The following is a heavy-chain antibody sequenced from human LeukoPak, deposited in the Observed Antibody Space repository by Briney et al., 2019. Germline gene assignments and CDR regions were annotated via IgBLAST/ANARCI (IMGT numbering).Heavy chain of an antibody. CDR1: GGSISSYY. CDR3: ARVIYPYCSSTSCPNWFDP. J-gene: IGHJ5*02. Sequence: SETLSLTCTVSGGSISSYYWSWIRQPAGKGLEWIGRIYTSGSTNYNPSLKSRVTMSVDTSKNQFSLKLSSVTAADTAVYYCARVIYPYCSSTSCPNWFDPWSQGTLVTVSS. V-gene: IGHV4-4*07. CDR2: IYTSGST. D-gene: IGHD2-2*01.